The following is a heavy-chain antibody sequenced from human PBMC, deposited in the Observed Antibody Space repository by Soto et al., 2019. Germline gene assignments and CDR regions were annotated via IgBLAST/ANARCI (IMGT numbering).Heavy chain of an antibody. CDR2: IGYDGSNK. Sequence: QVQLVESGGGVVQPGRSLRLSCAASGLTLSRFAMHWVRQAPGKGLEWVAVIGYDGSNKDYADSVKGRFTISRDNSKNTLYLQMNSLRPEDTAVYYCARDPVNDYGSWTYGMDVWGQGTTVTVSS. CDR3: ARDPVNDYGSWTYGMDV. V-gene: IGHV3-30-3*01. D-gene: IGHD3-10*01. CDR1: GLTLSRFA. J-gene: IGHJ6*02.